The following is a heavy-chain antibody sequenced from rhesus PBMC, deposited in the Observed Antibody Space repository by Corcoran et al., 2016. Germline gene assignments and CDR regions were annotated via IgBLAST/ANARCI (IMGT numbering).Heavy chain of an antibody. V-gene: IGHV4-122*02. CDR2: ITYSGSS. D-gene: IGHD6S26*01. Sequence: QLQLQESGPGLVKPSETLSLTCAVSGGSISSNYWSWIRQPPGKGLEWIGYITYSGSSSYNPSLKSRVTISRDTSKNQFSLKLSSVTAADTAVYYCASGSSGWSGYYFDYWGQGVLVTVSS. CDR3: ASGSSGWSGYYFDY. J-gene: IGHJ4*01. CDR1: GGSISSNY.